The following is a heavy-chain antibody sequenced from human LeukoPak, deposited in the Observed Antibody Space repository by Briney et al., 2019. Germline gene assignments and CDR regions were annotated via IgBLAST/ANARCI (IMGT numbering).Heavy chain of an antibody. CDR2: ISYDGSNK. V-gene: IGHV3-30*04. Sequence: GGSLRLSCAASGFTFSSYAMHWVRQAPGKGLEWVGVISYDGSNKYYADSVKGRFTISRDNSKNTLYLQMNSLRAEDTAVYYCARENFYDSSGYYSLTLDYWGQGTLVTVPS. J-gene: IGHJ4*02. D-gene: IGHD3-22*01. CDR1: GFTFSSYA. CDR3: ARENFYDSSGYYSLTLDY.